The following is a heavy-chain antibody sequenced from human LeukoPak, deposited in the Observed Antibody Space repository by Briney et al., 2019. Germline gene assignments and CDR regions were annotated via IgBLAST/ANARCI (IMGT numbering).Heavy chain of an antibody. Sequence: GGSLRLSCAASGFTFSSYAMSWVRQAPGKGLEWVSAISGSGGSTYYADSVKGRFTISRDNSKNTLYLQMNSLRADDTAVYYCAKVGNDILTGTHLDYWGQGTLVTVSS. CDR2: ISGSGGST. V-gene: IGHV3-23*01. D-gene: IGHD3-9*01. J-gene: IGHJ4*02. CDR1: GFTFSSYA. CDR3: AKVGNDILTGTHLDY.